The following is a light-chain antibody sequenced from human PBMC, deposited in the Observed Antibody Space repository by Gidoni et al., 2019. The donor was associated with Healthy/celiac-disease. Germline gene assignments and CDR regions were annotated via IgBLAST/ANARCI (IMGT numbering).Light chain of an antibody. J-gene: IGKJ1*01. CDR1: QSLLHSNGYNS. V-gene: IGKV2-28*01. CDR2: LGS. Sequence: DIVMLQSLLSLPVTPREPASISCRSSQSLLHSNGYNSLDWELQNPGCSPQLLIYLGSNRASRGPDRLSGSGSGTDFTLIIIRVEAEDVGVYYCMQALQTPRAFGQGTKVEIK. CDR3: MQALQTPRA.